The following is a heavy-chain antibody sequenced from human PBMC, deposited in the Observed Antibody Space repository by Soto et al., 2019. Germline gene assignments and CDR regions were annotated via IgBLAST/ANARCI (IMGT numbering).Heavy chain of an antibody. D-gene: IGHD5-12*01. CDR3: ARGVATIGP. CDR1: GGSISSYY. CDR2: IYYSGST. V-gene: IGHV4-39*07. Sequence: PSETLSLPCNGSGGSISSYYWCWIRQPPGKGLEWIGNIYYSGSTYYNPSLKRRVTISVDTPKNQFSLKLTSVTAADTAVYYCARGVATIGPWGQGTLVTVSS. J-gene: IGHJ5*02.